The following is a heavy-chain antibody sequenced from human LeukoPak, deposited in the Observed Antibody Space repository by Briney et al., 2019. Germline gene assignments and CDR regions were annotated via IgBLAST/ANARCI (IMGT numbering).Heavy chain of an antibody. CDR3: ARVEEQWLSIDY. V-gene: IGHV4-61*02. J-gene: IGHJ4*02. CDR2: ISSSGST. D-gene: IGHD6-19*01. Sequence: SQTLSLTCTVSGDSMSSGDYYWSWIRQPAGKGLEWIGRISSSGSTNYNPSLKSRISISVDTSKNQFSLKLSSVTAADTAVYYCARVEEQWLSIDYWGQGTLVTVSS. CDR1: GDSMSSGDYY.